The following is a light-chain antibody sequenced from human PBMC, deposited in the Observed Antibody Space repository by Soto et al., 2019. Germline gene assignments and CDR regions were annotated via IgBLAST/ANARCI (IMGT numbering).Light chain of an antibody. Sequence: DIQMTQSPSSLSASVGDRVTITCRASQSITSYLHWYQQKPGKAPKLLIDAASSLQSGVPSRFSGSGSETAFTLTISRLQPEDFATYYCHQSYSTLLTLGGGTKVEIK. CDR2: AAS. V-gene: IGKV1-39*01. CDR3: HQSYSTLLT. CDR1: QSITSY. J-gene: IGKJ4*01.